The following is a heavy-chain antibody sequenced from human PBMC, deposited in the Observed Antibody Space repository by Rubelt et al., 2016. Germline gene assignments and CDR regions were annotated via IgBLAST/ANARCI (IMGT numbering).Heavy chain of an antibody. CDR2: IKQDGSEK. V-gene: IGHV3-7*01. Sequence: EWVANIKQDGSEKFCVDSVKGRFTISRDNAKNSLYLQMNSLRAEDTAVYYCARAIVGVLRAFDYWGQGTLVTVSS. D-gene: IGHD1-26*01. J-gene: IGHJ4*02. CDR3: ARAIVGVLRAFDY.